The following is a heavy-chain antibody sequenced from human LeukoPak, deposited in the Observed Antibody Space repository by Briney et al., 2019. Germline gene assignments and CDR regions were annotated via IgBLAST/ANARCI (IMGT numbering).Heavy chain of an antibody. CDR2: IIPIFGTA. D-gene: IGHD3-3*01. CDR1: GGTFSSYA. J-gene: IGHJ4*02. CDR3: ARNQRVGFLEWPRHFDY. V-gene: IGHV1-69*13. Sequence: SVKGSCKASGGTFSSYAISWVRQAPGQGLEWMGGIIPIFGTANYAQKFQGRVTITADESTSTAYMELSSLRSEDTAVYYCARNQRVGFLEWPRHFDYWGQGTLVTVSS.